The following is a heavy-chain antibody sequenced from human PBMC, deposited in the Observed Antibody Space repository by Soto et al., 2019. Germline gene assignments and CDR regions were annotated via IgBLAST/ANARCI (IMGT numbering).Heavy chain of an antibody. J-gene: IGHJ4*02. CDR1: GFTFSSYS. D-gene: IGHD2-2*01. CDR2: ISSSSSTI. CDR3: ARDLTYCSSTSCYSDY. Sequence: PGGSLRLSCAASGFTFSSYSMNWARQAPGKGLEWVSYISSSSSTIYYADSAKGRFTISRDNAKNSLYLQMNSLRAEDTAVYYCARDLTYCSSTSCYSDYWGQGTLVTVSS. V-gene: IGHV3-48*01.